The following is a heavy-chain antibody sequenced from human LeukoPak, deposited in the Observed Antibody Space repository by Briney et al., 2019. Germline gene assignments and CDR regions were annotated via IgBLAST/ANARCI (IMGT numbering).Heavy chain of an antibody. J-gene: IGHJ4*02. D-gene: IGHD1-26*01. V-gene: IGHV3-15*01. Sequence: GGFLRLSCAASGFTFTNTWMSWVRQAPGKGLEWVGRIISDTDGGTTDYPAPVQGRFTISRDDSKNTLYLQMNSLKTEDTAVYYCTTDCCSWSDSGHYYHYWGQGTLVSVS. CDR1: GFTFTNTW. CDR3: TTDCCSWSDSGHYYHY. CDR2: IISDTDGGTT.